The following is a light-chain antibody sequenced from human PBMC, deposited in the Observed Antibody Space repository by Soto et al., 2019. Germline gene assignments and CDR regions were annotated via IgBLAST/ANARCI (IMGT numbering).Light chain of an antibody. CDR2: EVS. CDR1: SDDVGDYNF. V-gene: IGLV2-14*01. J-gene: IGLJ1*01. CDR3: SSYTTTSTPYV. Sequence: QSALTQPASVSGSPGQSITISCTATSDDVGDYNFVSWYQQHPGKPPKLMIFEVSNRPSGISIRFSGSKSGKTASLTISGLQAEDEADYYWSSYTTTSTPYVFGTGTKLTVL.